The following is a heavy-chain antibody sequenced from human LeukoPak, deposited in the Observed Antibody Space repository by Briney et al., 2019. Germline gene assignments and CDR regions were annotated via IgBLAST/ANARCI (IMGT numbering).Heavy chain of an antibody. V-gene: IGHV3-74*03. CDR1: GFSFNSHW. Sequence: PGGSLRLSCAASGFSFNSHWMHWVRQGPGKGLVWVARISPDGTRTTYADSVQGRFTISRDNAKNTLYVHMDTLRGEDTAVYFCARDRLSGRTSLDSWGQGTLVTVSS. D-gene: IGHD3-10*01. CDR2: ISPDGTRT. CDR3: ARDRLSGRTSLDS. J-gene: IGHJ5*01.